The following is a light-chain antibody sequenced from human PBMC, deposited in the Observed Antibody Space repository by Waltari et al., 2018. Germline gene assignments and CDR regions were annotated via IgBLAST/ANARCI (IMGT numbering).Light chain of an antibody. V-gene: IGKV1-6*01. CDR2: AAS. CDR1: QGIRND. J-gene: IGKJ1*01. CDR3: LQDYNYPWT. Sequence: AIQMTQSPSSLSASVVDRVTITCRASQGIRNDLGWYKQKPGKAPKLLIYAASSLQSGVPSRFSGSGSGTDFTLTISSLQPEDFATYYCLQDYNYPWTFGQGTKVEIK.